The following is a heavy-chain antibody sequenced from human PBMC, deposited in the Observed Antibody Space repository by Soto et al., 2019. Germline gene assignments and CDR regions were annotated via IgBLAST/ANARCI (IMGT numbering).Heavy chain of an antibody. CDR2: IKIKTDGGTT. D-gene: IGHD3-3*01. Sequence: PGGSLRLSCAASGFTFSNAWMNWVRQAPGKGLEWVGRIKIKTDGGTTDYAAPVKGRFTISRDDSKDTLYLQMNSLKTEDTAVYYCTTDLYYDLWSGYVGFDYWGQGTLVTVAS. J-gene: IGHJ4*02. CDR1: GFTFSNAW. CDR3: TTDLYYDLWSGYVGFDY. V-gene: IGHV3-15*07.